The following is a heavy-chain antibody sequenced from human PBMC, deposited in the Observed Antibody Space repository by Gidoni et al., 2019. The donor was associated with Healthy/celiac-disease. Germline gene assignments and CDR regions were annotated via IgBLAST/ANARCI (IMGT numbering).Heavy chain of an antibody. Sequence: QVQLVQSGAEVKKPGSSVKVSCKVSGGPFSSYAISWVRQAPGQGLEWMGGIIPIFGTANYAQKFQGRVTITADESTSTAYMELSSLRSEDTAVYYCARDFSSYDFWSGPDYYYGMDVWGQGTTVTVSS. CDR3: ARDFSSYDFWSGPDYYYGMDV. D-gene: IGHD3-3*01. CDR1: GGPFSSYA. CDR2: IIPIFGTA. J-gene: IGHJ6*02. V-gene: IGHV1-69*01.